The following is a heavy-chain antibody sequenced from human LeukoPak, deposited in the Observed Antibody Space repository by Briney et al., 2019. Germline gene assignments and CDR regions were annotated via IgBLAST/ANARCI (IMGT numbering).Heavy chain of an antibody. Sequence: GGALRLSCAVSGFTFSSRGMQWVRQAPGKGLEWVAFISFDETNQYYADSVKGRFTISRDNSHNTLYLQMNSLRAEDTAVYYCARDSDEFFSNWLFPDYWGQGSLVIVSS. CDR3: ARDSDEFFSNWLFPDY. V-gene: IGHV3-30*03. J-gene: IGHJ4*02. D-gene: IGHD3-22*01. CDR2: ISFDETNQ. CDR1: GFTFSSRG.